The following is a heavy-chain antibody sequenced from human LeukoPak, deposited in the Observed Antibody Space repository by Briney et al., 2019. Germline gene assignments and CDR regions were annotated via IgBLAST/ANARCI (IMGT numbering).Heavy chain of an antibody. V-gene: IGHV7-4-1*02. Sequence: EASVKVSCKASGYTFTRHAMNWVRQAPGQGLEWMGWINTNSRNPTYAQGFTGRFVFSLDTSINTAYLQINSLKPEDTAVYYCARGGSMGVVWGQGTLVTVPS. CDR1: GYTFTRHA. D-gene: IGHD2-15*01. J-gene: IGHJ4*02. CDR3: ARGGSMGVV. CDR2: INTNSRNP.